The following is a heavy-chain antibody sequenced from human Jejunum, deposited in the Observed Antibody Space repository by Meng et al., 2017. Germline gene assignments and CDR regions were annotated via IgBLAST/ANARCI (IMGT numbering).Heavy chain of an antibody. J-gene: IGHJ4*02. CDR3: TRLQSSGELDS. D-gene: IGHD6-19*01. CDR1: GDSVPSNSAT. V-gene: IGHV6-1*01. CDR2: TYYRATWNH. Sequence: SQTPSLTRAISGDSVPSNSATWSWLRQSPSRGLEWLGRTYYRATWNHDYAVSVKGRIAINADTSRNQISLRLDSVTPEDTALYYCTRLQSSGELDSWGQGTLVTVSS.